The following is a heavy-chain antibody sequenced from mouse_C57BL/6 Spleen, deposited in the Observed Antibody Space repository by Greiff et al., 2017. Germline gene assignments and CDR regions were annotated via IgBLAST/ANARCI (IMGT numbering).Heavy chain of an antibody. CDR1: GYAFTNYL. J-gene: IGHJ3*01. D-gene: IGHD2-4*01. CDR3: ARESDYSLFAY. CDR2: INPGSGGT. Sequence: VKLQESGAELVRPGTSVKVSCKASGYAFTNYLIEWVKQRPGQGLEWIGVINPGSGGTNYNEKFKGKATLTADKSSSTAYMQLSSLTSEDSAVYFCARESDYSLFAYWGQGTLVTVSA. V-gene: IGHV1-54*01.